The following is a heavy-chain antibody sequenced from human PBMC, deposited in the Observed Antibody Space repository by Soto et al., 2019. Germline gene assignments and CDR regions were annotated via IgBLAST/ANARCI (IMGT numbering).Heavy chain of an antibody. CDR1: GYTFTSYD. CDR2: MNPNSGIT. J-gene: IGHJ6*02. V-gene: IGHV1-8*01. CDR3: ARGQWRVDTIFYYYGMEV. Sequence: GASVKASCKASGYTFTSYDINWVRQATGQGHECIGWMNPNSGITGYAQKFQCRVTMTRNTSISTAYMELSSLRSEDTAGYYCARGQWRVDTIFYYYGMEVWGQGTRVTVAS. D-gene: IGHD5-12*01.